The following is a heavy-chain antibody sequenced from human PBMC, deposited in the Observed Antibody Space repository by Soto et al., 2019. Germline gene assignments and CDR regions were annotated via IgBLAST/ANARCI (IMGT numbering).Heavy chain of an antibody. CDR2: ISGSGGST. CDR3: AKAGGLLWFGPNEWFDP. V-gene: IGHV3-23*01. J-gene: IGHJ5*02. CDR1: GFTFSSYA. D-gene: IGHD3-10*01. Sequence: PGGSLRLSCAASGFTFSSYAMSWVRQAPGKGLEWVSAISGSGGSTYYADSVKGRFTISRDNSKNTLYLQMNSLRAEDTAVYYCAKAGGLLWFGPNEWFDPWGQGTLVTVSS.